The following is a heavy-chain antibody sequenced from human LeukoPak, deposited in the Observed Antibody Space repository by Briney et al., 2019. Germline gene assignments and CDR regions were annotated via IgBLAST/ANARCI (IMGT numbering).Heavy chain of an antibody. Sequence: GESLQISCKGSGYSFTSYWIGWVRQMPGKGLEWMGIIYPGDSDTRYSPSFQGQVTISADKSISTAYLQWSSLKASDTAMYYCARGGSSCYYYRRFNYFDYWGQGTLVTVSS. D-gene: IGHD3-22*01. V-gene: IGHV5-51*01. CDR1: GYSFTSYW. CDR2: IYPGDSDT. CDR3: ARGGSSCYYYRRFNYFDY. J-gene: IGHJ4*02.